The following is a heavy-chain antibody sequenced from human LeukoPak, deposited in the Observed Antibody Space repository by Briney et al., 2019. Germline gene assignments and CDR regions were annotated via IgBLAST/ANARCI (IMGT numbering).Heavy chain of an antibody. CDR1: GGSVSSGSYY. CDR2: IYYSGST. J-gene: IGHJ4*02. CDR3: ARAEVVTALYDY. D-gene: IGHD2-21*02. V-gene: IGHV4-61*01. Sequence: PSETLSLTCNVSGGSVSSGSYYWSWIRQPPGKGLEWIGYIYYSGSTNYNPSLKSRVTISIDTSKNQFSLKLSSVTAADTAVYYCARAEVVTALYDYWGQGTLVTVSS.